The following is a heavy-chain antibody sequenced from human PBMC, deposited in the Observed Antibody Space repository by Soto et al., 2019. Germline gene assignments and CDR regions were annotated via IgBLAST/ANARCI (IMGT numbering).Heavy chain of an antibody. CDR1: GDSISRGDYY. D-gene: IGHD3-22*01. Sequence: QVQLQESGPGLVQPSQTLSLTCTVSGDSISRGDYYWSWIRQPPGEGLEWIGYIHYSGTTYYNPSLNSRVTISVDTSKNQFSLKVTSVTAADTAVYYCAGYDDPGMDAFDIWGQGTRVTVSS. J-gene: IGHJ3*02. V-gene: IGHV4-30-4*01. CDR3: AGYDDPGMDAFDI. CDR2: IHYSGTT.